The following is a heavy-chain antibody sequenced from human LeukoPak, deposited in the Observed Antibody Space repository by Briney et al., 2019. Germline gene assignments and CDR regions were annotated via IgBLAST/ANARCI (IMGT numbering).Heavy chain of an antibody. CDR3: AKDHWVGGYYYGSGSYSDY. D-gene: IGHD3-10*01. CDR2: IRYDGSNK. Sequence: PGGSLRLSRAASGFTFSSYGMHWVRQAPGKGLEWVAFIRYDGSNKYYADSVKGRFTISRDNSKNTLYLQMNSLRAEDTAVYYCAKDHWVGGYYYGSGSYSDYWGQGTLVTVSS. CDR1: GFTFSSYG. J-gene: IGHJ4*02. V-gene: IGHV3-30*02.